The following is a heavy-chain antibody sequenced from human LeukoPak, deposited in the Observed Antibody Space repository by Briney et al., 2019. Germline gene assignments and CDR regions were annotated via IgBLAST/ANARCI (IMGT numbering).Heavy chain of an antibody. D-gene: IGHD2/OR15-2a*01. CDR2: INSDGSST. Sequence: GGSLRLSCAASGFTFSSYWMHWVRHAPGKGLVWVSCINSDGSSTSYADCVKGRFTISRDNAKNTLYLQMNSLRAEDTAVYYCAREDCDNWGQGTLVTVSS. CDR1: GFTFSSYW. V-gene: IGHV3-74*01. J-gene: IGHJ4*02. CDR3: AREDCDN.